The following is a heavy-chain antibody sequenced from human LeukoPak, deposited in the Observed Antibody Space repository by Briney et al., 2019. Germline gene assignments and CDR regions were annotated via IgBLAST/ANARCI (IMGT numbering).Heavy chain of an antibody. V-gene: IGHV4-59*01. J-gene: IGHJ4*02. CDR2: IYYSGST. D-gene: IGHD5-12*01. CDR1: GGSISSSY. Sequence: SETLSLTCTVSGGSISSSYWSWIRQPPGKRLEWIGYIYYSGSTNYNPSLKSRVTISVDTSKNQFSLKLSSVTAADTAVYFCARGCGYTFFDYWGQGTLVTVSS. CDR3: ARGCGYTFFDY.